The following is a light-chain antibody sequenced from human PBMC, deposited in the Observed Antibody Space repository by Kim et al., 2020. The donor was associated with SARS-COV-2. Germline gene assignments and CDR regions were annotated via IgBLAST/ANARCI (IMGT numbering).Light chain of an antibody. CDR1: RGHSSYA. CDR3: QTWDTGIRV. CDR2: LNSDGSH. V-gene: IGLV4-69*01. Sequence: ASVKLTCTLSRGHSSYAIAWHQQQPEKGPRFLMKLNSDGSHNKGDGIPDRFSGSSSGAERYLAISSLQSEDEADYYCQTWDTGIRVFGGGTKLTVL. J-gene: IGLJ3*02.